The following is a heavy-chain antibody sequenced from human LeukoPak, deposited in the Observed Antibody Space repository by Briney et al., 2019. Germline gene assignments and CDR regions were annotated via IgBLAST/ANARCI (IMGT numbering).Heavy chain of an antibody. CDR2: IKQDGSEK. CDR1: GFTLSSYW. D-gene: IGHD3-3*01. V-gene: IGHV3-7*01. J-gene: IGHJ4*02. Sequence: GGSLRLSCAASGFTLSSYWMRWVRQAPGKGREGGANIKQDGSEKYYVDCGKGRFTISRDNAKNSLYLQMNSLRAEDTAAYYCARDYEGRADPTEFWGQGTLVTVSS. CDR3: ARDYEGRADPTEF.